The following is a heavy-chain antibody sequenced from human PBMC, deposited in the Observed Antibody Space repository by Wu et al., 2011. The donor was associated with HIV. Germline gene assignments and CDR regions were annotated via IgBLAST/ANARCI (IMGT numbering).Heavy chain of an antibody. CDR2: INPNSGNT. CDR3: ARAGGITGTSHWFDP. CDR1: GYIFAGYY. Sequence: QVQLVQSGAEVKKPGASVKVSCKASGYIFAGYYMFWVRQAPGQGLEWMGWINPNSGNTGYAQKFQGRVSMTRNTSISTAYMELSSLRSEDTAVYYCARAGGITGTSHWFDPWGQGTLVTVSS. V-gene: IGHV1-8*02. J-gene: IGHJ5*02. D-gene: IGHD1-7*01.